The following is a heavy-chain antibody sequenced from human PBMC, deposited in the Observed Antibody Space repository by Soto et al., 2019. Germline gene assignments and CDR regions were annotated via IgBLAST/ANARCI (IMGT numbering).Heavy chain of an antibody. D-gene: IGHD6-13*01. CDR2: ISWNSGSI. J-gene: IGHJ4*02. Sequence: LSLTCTVSGDSISNYYWSWIRQAPGKGLXWVSGISWNSGSIGYADSVKGRFTISRDNAKNSLYLQMNSLRAEDTALYYCAKAKQTGIAAAGIQYYFDYWGQGTLVTVSS. CDR1: GDSISNYY. CDR3: AKAKQTGIAAAGIQYYFDY. V-gene: IGHV3-9*01.